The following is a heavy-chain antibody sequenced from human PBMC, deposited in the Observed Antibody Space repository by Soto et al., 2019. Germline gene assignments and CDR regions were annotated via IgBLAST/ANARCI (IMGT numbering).Heavy chain of an antibody. J-gene: IGHJ5*02. D-gene: IGHD3-10*01. V-gene: IGHV4-31*03. CDR2: IYYSGST. Sequence: SETLSLTCTVSGGSISSGGYYWSWIRQHPGKGLDWIGYIYYSGSTYYNPSLKSRVTISVDTSKNQFSLKLSSVTAADTAVYYCASSRFGELYNWFDPWGQGTLVTVSS. CDR1: GGSISSGGYY. CDR3: ASSRFGELYNWFDP.